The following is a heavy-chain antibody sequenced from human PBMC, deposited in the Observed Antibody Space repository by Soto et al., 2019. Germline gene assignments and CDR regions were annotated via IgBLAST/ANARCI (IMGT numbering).Heavy chain of an antibody. D-gene: IGHD1-1*01. CDR1: GYTFTGYY. Sequence: ASVKVSCKASGYTFTGYYMHWVRQAPGQGLEWMGWINPNIGDTNYAQKFQGRVTMTRDTSITTAYMELSGLRSDDTAVYYCARLGRNSFDYWGQGTLVTVSS. V-gene: IGHV1-2*02. CDR2: INPNIGDT. CDR3: ARLGRNSFDY. J-gene: IGHJ4*02.